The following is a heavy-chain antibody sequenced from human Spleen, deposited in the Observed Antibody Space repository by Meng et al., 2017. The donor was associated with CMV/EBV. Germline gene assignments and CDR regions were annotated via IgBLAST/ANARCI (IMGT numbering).Heavy chain of an antibody. CDR1: GGSFSGYY. V-gene: IGHV4-34*01. D-gene: IGHD3-3*01. CDR2: INHSGST. CDR3: ARGRITIFGVVHMDV. J-gene: IGHJ6*02. Sequence: SETLSLTCAVYGGSFSGYYWRWIRQPPGKGLEWIGEINHSGSTNYNPSLKSRVTISVDTSKNQFSLKLSSVTAADTAVYYCARGRITIFGVVHMDVWGQGTTVTVSS.